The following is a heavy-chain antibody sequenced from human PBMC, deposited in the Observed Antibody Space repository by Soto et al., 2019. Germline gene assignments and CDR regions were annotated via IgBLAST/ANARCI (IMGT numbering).Heavy chain of an antibody. CDR2: IYHSGST. J-gene: IGHJ4*02. CDR3: ARLGRWLQALDS. V-gene: IGHV4-4*02. D-gene: IGHD5-12*01. Sequence: SETLSLTCVVSGDSISSTYWWTWVRQTPGKGLEWIGYIYHSGSTYYNPSLKSRVTISVDTSKNQFSLKLSSVTAADTAVYYCARLGRWLQALDSWGQGTLVTVSS. CDR1: GDSISSTYW.